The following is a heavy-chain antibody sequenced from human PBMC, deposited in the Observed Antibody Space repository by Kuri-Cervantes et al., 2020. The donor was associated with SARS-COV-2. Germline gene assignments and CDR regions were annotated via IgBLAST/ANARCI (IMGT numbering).Heavy chain of an antibody. J-gene: IGHJ4*02. V-gene: IGHV4-39*07. CDR2: IYTSGST. D-gene: IGHD1-26*01. CDR1: GGSISSSSYY. Sequence: SETLSLTCTVSGGSISSSSYYWGWIRQPPGKGLEWIGSIYTSGSTNYNPSLKSRVTISVDTSKNQFSLKLSSVTAADTAVYYCARDRWELHDYWGQGTLVTVSS. CDR3: ARDRWELHDY.